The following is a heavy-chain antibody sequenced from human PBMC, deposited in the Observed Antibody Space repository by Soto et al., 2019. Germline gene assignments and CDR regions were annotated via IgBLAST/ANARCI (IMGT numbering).Heavy chain of an antibody. CDR3: ARGGGYYDSSGYYGIDKAFDI. CDR1: GFTFSSYA. V-gene: IGHV3-30-3*01. Sequence: QVQLVESGGGVVQPGRSLRLSCAASGFTFSSYAMHWVRQAPGKGLEWVAVISYDGSNKYYADSVKGRFTISRDNSKNTLYLQMNSLRAEDTAVYYCARGGGYYDSSGYYGIDKAFDIWGQGTMVTVSS. J-gene: IGHJ3*02. CDR2: ISYDGSNK. D-gene: IGHD3-22*01.